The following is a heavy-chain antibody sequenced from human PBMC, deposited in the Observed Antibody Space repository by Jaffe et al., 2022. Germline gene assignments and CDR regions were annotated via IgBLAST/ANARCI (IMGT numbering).Heavy chain of an antibody. CDR2: IYTSGST. CDR3: ARDNLSPYYGSGEEAFDI. V-gene: IGHV4-61*02. D-gene: IGHD3-10*01. J-gene: IGHJ3*02. Sequence: QVQLQESGPGLVKPSQTLSLTCTVSGGSISSGSYYWSWIRQPAGKGLEWIGRIYTSGSTNYNPSLKSRVTISVDTSKNQFSLKLSSVTAADTAVYYCARDNLSPYYGSGEEAFDIWGQGTMVTVSS. CDR1: GGSISSGSYY.